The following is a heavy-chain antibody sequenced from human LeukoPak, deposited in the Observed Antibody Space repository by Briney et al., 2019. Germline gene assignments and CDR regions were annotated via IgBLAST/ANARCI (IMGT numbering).Heavy chain of an antibody. CDR3: AAPGVPAATYYFDY. CDR1: GFTFTRHW. Sequence: GGSLRLSCVASGFTFTRHWMTWVRQAPGKGLEWVANIKQDGSEKYYVDSVRGRFTISRDNAKNSLYLQMNSLRAEDTAVYYCAAPGVPAATYYFDYWGQGTLVTVSS. V-gene: IGHV3-7*03. J-gene: IGHJ4*02. CDR2: IKQDGSEK. D-gene: IGHD2-2*01.